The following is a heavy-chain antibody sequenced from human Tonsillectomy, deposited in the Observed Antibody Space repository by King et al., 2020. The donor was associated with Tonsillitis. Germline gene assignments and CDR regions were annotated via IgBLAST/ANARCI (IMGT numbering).Heavy chain of an antibody. J-gene: IGHJ4*02. Sequence: VQLVESGGGLVQPGGSLRLSCTASGFTFSSHWMSWVRQAPGKGLEYVANINTDGSEENYVDSVKGRFTISRDNAKNSLYLQMHSLRAEDTAVYYCARDGRLLFYWGQGTLVTVSS. CDR2: INTDGSEE. V-gene: IGHV3-7*01. D-gene: IGHD2-15*01. CDR3: ARDGRLLFY. CDR1: GFTFSSHW.